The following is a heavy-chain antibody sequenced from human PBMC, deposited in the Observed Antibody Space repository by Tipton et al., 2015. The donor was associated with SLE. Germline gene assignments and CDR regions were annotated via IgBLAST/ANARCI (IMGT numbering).Heavy chain of an antibody. D-gene: IGHD6-19*01. Sequence: TLSLTCAVSGGSISSGGYSWSWIRQPPGKGLEWIGYIYHSGSTYYNPSLKSRVTISVDTSKNQFSLKLSSVTAADTAVYYCARAGSGWPSDPFVDYWGQGTLVTVSS. CDR2: IYHSGST. CDR3: ARAGSGWPSDPFVDY. CDR1: GGSISSGGYS. V-gene: IGHV4-30-2*01. J-gene: IGHJ4*02.